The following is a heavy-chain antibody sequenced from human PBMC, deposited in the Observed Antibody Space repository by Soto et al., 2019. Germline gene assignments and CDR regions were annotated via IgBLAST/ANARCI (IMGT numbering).Heavy chain of an antibody. Sequence: SETLSLTCTVSGGSISSSSYYWGWIRQPPGKGLEWIGSIYYSGSTYYNPSLKSRVTISVDTSKNQFSLKLSSVTAADTAVYYCARHFRWGARYSSGWYPFDYWGQGTLVTVSS. CDR3: ARHFRWGARYSSGWYPFDY. V-gene: IGHV4-39*01. D-gene: IGHD6-19*01. J-gene: IGHJ4*02. CDR2: IYYSGST. CDR1: GGSISSSSYY.